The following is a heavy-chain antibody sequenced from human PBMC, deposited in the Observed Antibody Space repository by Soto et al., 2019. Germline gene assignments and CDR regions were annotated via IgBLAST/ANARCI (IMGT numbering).Heavy chain of an antibody. J-gene: IGHJ5*02. D-gene: IGHD1-20*01. V-gene: IGHV3-48*02. CDR2: LSGSGSTS. Sequence: EVQLVESGGGLVQPGGYLRLSCAASGFIFSTYNINCVRQAPGKGLEWVSNLSGSGSTSYYTDYVKGRFTISRDNDKKSLSLQMNCLRDQNTAVDYCVRGDNHRTLFDPWGQGTLVTVSS. CDR1: GFIFSTYN. CDR3: VRGDNHRTLFDP.